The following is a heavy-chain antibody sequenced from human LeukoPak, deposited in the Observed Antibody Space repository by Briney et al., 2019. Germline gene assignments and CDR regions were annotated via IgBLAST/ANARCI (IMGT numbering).Heavy chain of an antibody. CDR3: ARETLDALDL. CDR1: GFTISGDA. J-gene: IGHJ3*01. CDR2: IPFDGSYK. V-gene: IGHV3-30*04. Sequence: PGTSLRLSCTASGFTISGDAMHWVRQAPGKGLQWVAHIPFDGSYKYCADSVKGRFTISRDNSKNTLYLQMNSLRTDDTALFYCARETLDALDLWGPGTLVTVSS.